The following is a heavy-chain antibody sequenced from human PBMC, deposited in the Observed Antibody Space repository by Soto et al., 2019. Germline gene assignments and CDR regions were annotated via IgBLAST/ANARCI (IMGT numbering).Heavy chain of an antibody. CDR3: ARDRIAAAGTESYYYYYGMDV. D-gene: IGHD6-13*01. Sequence: SLKISCKGSGYSFTSYWISWVRQMPGKGLEWMGRIDPSDSYTNYSPSFQGHVTISADKSISTAYLQWSSLKASDTAMYYCARDRIAAAGTESYYYYYGMDVWGQGTTVTVSS. V-gene: IGHV5-10-1*01. CDR2: IDPSDSYT. J-gene: IGHJ6*02. CDR1: GYSFTSYW.